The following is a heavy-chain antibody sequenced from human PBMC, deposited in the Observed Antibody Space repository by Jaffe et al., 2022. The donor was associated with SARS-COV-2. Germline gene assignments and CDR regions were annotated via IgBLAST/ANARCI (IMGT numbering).Heavy chain of an antibody. D-gene: IGHD4-4*01. V-gene: IGHV3-7*01. Sequence: EVQLVESGGGLVQPGGSLRLSCVVSGFPFNSYWMAWLRQAPGKGLEWVASIKQDGGETFYVGSVRGRFTISRDNAKNSLHLQMNSLRAEDTAVYYCAREDHSNYNFWGQGTLVTVSS. CDR1: GFPFNSYW. CDR3: AREDHSNYNF. CDR2: IKQDGGET. J-gene: IGHJ4*02.